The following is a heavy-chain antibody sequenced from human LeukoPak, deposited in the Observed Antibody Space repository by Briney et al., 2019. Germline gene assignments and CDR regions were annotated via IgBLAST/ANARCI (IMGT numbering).Heavy chain of an antibody. J-gene: IGHJ4*02. V-gene: IGHV1-46*01. D-gene: IGHD2-21*01. CDR2: INPSGGST. CDR3: AKAPVTSCRGAYCYPFDY. CDR1: GYTFTSYY. Sequence: ASVKVSCKASGYTFTSYYMHWVRQAPGQGLEWMGIINPSGGSTSYAQKFQGRVTMTRDMSTSTVYMELSSLRSEDAAVYYCAKAPVTSCRGAYCYPFDYWGQGTLVTVSS.